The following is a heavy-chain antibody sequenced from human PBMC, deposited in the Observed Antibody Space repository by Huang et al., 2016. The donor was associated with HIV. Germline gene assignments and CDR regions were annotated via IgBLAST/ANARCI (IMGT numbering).Heavy chain of an antibody. D-gene: IGHD6-19*01. V-gene: IGHV4-34*01. CDR3: AREKAADSAWYGVYYFDY. J-gene: IGHJ4*02. CDR1: GGSFCGDY. CDR2: INHIGKT. Sequence: QVQLRQWGAGLVKPSETLSLTCAVYGGSFCGDYWTWIRQSPGKGLEGIGEINHIGKTNYQPSLKSRVTISKDTAKNQFSLQLTSVSAADTGVYFCAREKAADSAWYGVYYFDYWGEGALVTVTS.